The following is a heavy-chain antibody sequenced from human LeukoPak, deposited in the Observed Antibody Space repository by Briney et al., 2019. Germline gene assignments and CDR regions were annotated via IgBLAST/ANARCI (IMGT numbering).Heavy chain of an antibody. D-gene: IGHD6-6*01. CDR3: AKDRDIAVRPYYFDY. Sequence: GGSLRLSCAASGFTFSSYAMSWVRQAPGKWLEWVSGMSGSGGRTYYADSVKGRFTISRDNSKNTLSLQMNSLRAEDTAVYYCAKDRDIAVRPYYFDYWGQGTLVTVSS. J-gene: IGHJ4*02. V-gene: IGHV3-23*01. CDR2: MSGSGGRT. CDR1: GFTFSSYA.